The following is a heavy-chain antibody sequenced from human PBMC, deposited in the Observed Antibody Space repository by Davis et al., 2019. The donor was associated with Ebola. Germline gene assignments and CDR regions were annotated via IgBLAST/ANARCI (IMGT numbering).Heavy chain of an antibody. J-gene: IGHJ4*01. CDR2: IYYSGSA. CDR1: GGSFSGYY. D-gene: IGHD5-12*01. CDR3: ASQHGFTGYGLY. V-gene: IGHV4-31*02. Sequence: SQTLSLTCAVYGGSFSGYYWSWIRQHPERGLEWIGYIYYSGSAYYNPSLQSRVSISRDTSKNQFSLTLTSVTAADTAVYYCASQHGFTGYGLYWGLGTLVTVSS.